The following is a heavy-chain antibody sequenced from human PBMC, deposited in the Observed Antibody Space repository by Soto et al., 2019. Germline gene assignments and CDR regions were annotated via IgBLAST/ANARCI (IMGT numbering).Heavy chain of an antibody. CDR1: GFTFSTYS. J-gene: IGHJ4*02. V-gene: IGHV3-48*01. D-gene: IGHD5-18*01. CDR2: ISGSTSTI. Sequence: GSLRLSCAASGFTFSTYSMNWVRQAPGKGLEWLSYISGSTSTIYYADSVEGRFTISRDNARNSLYLQMNSLRAEDTAVYYCARGHSIDYWGQGTLVTVSS. CDR3: ARGHSIDY.